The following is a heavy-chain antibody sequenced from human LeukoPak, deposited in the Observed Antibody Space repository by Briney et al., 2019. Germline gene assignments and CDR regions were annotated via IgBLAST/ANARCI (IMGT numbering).Heavy chain of an antibody. V-gene: IGHV3-74*01. CDR1: GFTFSSSW. J-gene: IGHJ5*02. CDR3: ARDDVLTGWPQQFDP. CDR2: INSDGSST. Sequence: PGGSLRLSCAASGFTFSSSWMHWVRQAPGKGLLWVSRINSDGSSTNYADSVKGRFTISRDNAKNSLYLQMNSLRAEDTAVYYCARDDVLTGWPQQFDPWGQGTLVTVSS. D-gene: IGHD3-9*01.